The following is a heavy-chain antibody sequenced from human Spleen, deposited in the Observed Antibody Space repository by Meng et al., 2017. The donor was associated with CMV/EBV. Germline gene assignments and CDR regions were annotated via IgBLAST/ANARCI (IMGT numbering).Heavy chain of an antibody. J-gene: IGHJ4*02. V-gene: IGHV1-2*02. D-gene: IGHD4-23*01. CDR2: INCKTGVT. CDR1: GYTLTDYY. Sequence: ASVKVSCKASGYTLTDYYLHWVRQAPGQGLEWMGWINCKTGVTNYAQNFQGRVTMTRDTSISTASMEMSRLRSDDTAVYYCAKDSGAGNSDYWGQGTLVTVSS. CDR3: AKDSGAGNSDY.